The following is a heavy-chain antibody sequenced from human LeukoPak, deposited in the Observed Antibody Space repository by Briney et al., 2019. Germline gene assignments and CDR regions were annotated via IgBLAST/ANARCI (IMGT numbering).Heavy chain of an antibody. D-gene: IGHD3-22*01. Sequence: SETLSLTCTVSGGSTSSSSFYWGWIRQPPGKGLECIGRISYSGRTYYNPSLQSRVTISVDTSKNQFSLKLSSVTAADTAVYYCARVGTPGYYDSSGYMSRYFDLWGRGTLVTVSS. CDR1: GGSTSSSSFY. V-gene: IGHV4-39*01. J-gene: IGHJ2*01. CDR2: ISYSGRT. CDR3: ARVGTPGYYDSSGYMSRYFDL.